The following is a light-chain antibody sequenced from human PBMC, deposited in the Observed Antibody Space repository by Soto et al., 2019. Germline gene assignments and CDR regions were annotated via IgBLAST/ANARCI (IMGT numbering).Light chain of an antibody. V-gene: IGLV2-14*01. CDR2: DVS. J-gene: IGLJ1*01. CDR3: SSYTRGGNYV. CDR1: SSDVGAYNF. Sequence: QSVLTQPASVSGSPGQSVAISCTGTSSDVGAYNFVSWYQQHPGKAPKLMVFDVSNRPSGVSNRFSGSKSGNTASLTISGPRAGDGVVYYCSSYTRGGNYVLGIGTKAPVL.